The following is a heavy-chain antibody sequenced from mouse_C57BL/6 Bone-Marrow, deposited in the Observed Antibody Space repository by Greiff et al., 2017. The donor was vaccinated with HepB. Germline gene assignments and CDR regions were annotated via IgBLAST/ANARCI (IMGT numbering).Heavy chain of an antibody. CDR3: TELPDYYGSSFHYYAMDY. Sequence: VQLQQSGAELVRPGASVKLSCTASGFNIKDDYMHWVKQRPEQGLEWIGWIDPENGDTEYASKFQGKATITADTSSNTAYLQLSSLTSEDTAVYYCTELPDYYGSSFHYYAMDYWGQGTSVTVSS. CDR1: GFNIKDDY. J-gene: IGHJ4*01. CDR2: IDPENGDT. V-gene: IGHV14-4*01. D-gene: IGHD1-1*01.